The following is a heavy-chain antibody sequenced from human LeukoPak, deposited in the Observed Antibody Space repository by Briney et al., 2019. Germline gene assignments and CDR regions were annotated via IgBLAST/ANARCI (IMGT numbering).Heavy chain of an antibody. CDR2: IDSSGSTI. J-gene: IGHJ3*02. CDR1: GFTFSDFY. D-gene: IGHD7-27*01. Sequence: PGGSLRPSCAASGFTFSDFYMSWIRQAPGKGLEWVSYIDSSGSTIWYADSVRGRFTISRDNARNSLYLQMNGLRAEDTAVYYCALLGNGAFDIWGQGTMVTVSS. V-gene: IGHV3-11*04. CDR3: ALLGNGAFDI.